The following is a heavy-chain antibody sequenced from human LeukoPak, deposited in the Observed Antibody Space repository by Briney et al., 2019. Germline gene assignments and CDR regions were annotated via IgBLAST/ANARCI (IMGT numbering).Heavy chain of an antibody. Sequence: PGGSLRFSCAASGFTFSSYAMSWVRQAPGKGLEWVSGISGSGGSTYYADSVKGRFTISRDNSKNTVYLQMNSLRDDDTAVYYCAKPGYTSGWYWGQGTLVSVSS. CDR2: ISGSGGST. J-gene: IGHJ4*02. D-gene: IGHD6-19*01. CDR1: GFTFSSYA. V-gene: IGHV3-23*01. CDR3: AKPGYTSGWY.